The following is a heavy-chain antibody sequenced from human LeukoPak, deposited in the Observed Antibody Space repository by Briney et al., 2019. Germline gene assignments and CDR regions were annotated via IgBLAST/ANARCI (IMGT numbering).Heavy chain of an antibody. CDR3: ARIHGSSGYGPRDY. CDR1: GYTFTGYY. CDR2: INPNSGGT. D-gene: IGHD6-13*01. J-gene: IGHJ4*02. Sequence: AASVKVSCKASGYTFTGYYMHWVRQAPRQGLEWMGWINPNSGGTNYAQKFQGRVTMTRDTSISTAYMELSRLRSDDTAVYYCARIHGSSGYGPRDYWGQGTLVTVSS. V-gene: IGHV1-2*02.